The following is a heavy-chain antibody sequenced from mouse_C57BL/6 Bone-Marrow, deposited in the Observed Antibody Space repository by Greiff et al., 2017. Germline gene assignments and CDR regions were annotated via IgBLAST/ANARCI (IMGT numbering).Heavy chain of an antibody. J-gene: IGHJ3*01. CDR2: ISSGGSYT. CDR1: GFTFSSYG. CDR3: ARDGYYAWFAY. Sequence: EVKLEESGGDLVKPGGSLKLSCAASGFTFSSYGMSWVRQTPDKRLEWVATISSGGSYTYYPDSVKGRFTISRDNAKNTLYLQMSSLKSEDTAMYYCARDGYYAWFAYWGQGTLVTVSA. D-gene: IGHD2-3*01. V-gene: IGHV5-6*02.